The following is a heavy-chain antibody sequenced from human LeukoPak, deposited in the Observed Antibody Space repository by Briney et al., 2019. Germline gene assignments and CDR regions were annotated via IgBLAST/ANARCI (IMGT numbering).Heavy chain of an antibody. CDR3: ARGGYYGDYGY. V-gene: IGHV4-34*01. D-gene: IGHD4-17*01. J-gene: IGHJ4*02. CDR1: GGSFSGYY. CDR2: INHSGST. Sequence: PSETLSLTCAVYGGSFSGYYWSWIRQPPGKGLEWTGEINHSGSTNYNPSLKSRVTISVDTSKNQFSLKLSSVTAADTAVYYCARGGYYGDYGYWGQGTLVTVSS.